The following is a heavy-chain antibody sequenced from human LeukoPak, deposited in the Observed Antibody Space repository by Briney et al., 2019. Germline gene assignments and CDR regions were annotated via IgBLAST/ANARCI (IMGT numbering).Heavy chain of an antibody. CDR1: GFTFSSYA. J-gene: IGHJ4*02. CDR2: ISYDGSNK. Sequence: GRSLRLSCAASGFTFSSYAMHWVLQAPGKGLEWVAVISYDGSNKYYADSVKGRFTISRDNSKNTLYLQMNSLRAEDTAVYYCAREGGSGSYSSYFDYWGQGTLVTVSS. D-gene: IGHD1-26*01. CDR3: AREGGSGSYSSYFDY. V-gene: IGHV3-30-3*01.